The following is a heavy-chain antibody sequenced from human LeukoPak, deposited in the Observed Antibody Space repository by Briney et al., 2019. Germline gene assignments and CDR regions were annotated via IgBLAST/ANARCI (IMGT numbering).Heavy chain of an antibody. CDR2: IYYSGST. D-gene: IGHD1-14*01. J-gene: IGHJ5*02. V-gene: IGHV4-59*01. CDR3: ARVKPEGGAKYWFDP. Sequence: SETLSLTCTVSGGSISSYYWSWIRQPPGKGLEWIGYIYYSGSTNYNPSLKSRVTISVDTSKNQFSLKLSSVTAADTAVYYCARVKPEGGAKYWFDPWGQGTLVTVSS. CDR1: GGSISSYY.